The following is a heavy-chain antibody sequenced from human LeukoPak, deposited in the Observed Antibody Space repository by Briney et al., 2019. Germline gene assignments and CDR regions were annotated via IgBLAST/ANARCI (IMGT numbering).Heavy chain of an antibody. D-gene: IGHD2/OR15-2a*01. V-gene: IGHV3-74*01. J-gene: IGHJ4*02. Sequence: PGGSLRLSCVASANYRMHWVRQAPGKGLVWVSHINSDGSWTSYADSVKGRFTISKDNAKNTVYLQMNSLRAEGTAVYYCVSFYETYWGRGTLVTVSS. CDR3: VSFYETY. CDR2: INSDGSWT. CDR1: ANYR.